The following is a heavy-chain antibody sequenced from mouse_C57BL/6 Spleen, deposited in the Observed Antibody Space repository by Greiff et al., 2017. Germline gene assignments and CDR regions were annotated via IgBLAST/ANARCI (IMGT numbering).Heavy chain of an antibody. D-gene: IGHD3-2*02. CDR2: IYWDDDK. J-gene: IGHJ3*01. CDR1: GFSLSTSGMG. Sequence: QVTLKESGPGILQSSQTLSLTCSFSGFSLSTSGMGVSWIRQPSGKGLEWLAHIYWDDDKRYNPFLKSRLTISKDTSRNQVFLKLTSVDTADTATYYCARNLDSSGFAYWGQGTLVTVSA. V-gene: IGHV8-12*01. CDR3: ARNLDSSGFAY.